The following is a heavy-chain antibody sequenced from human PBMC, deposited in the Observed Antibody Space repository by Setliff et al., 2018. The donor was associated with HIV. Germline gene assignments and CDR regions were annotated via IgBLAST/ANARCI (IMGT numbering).Heavy chain of an antibody. D-gene: IGHD6-6*01. CDR2: IHPNSGGT. Sequence: ASVKVSCKTSGYTFTDYFMHWVRQAPGQGLEWMGWIHPNSGGTVYAQKFQGRVTMTRDTSIGTAYMALSRLRSDDTAVYYCARQLSNSLDYWGQGALVTVSS. CDR1: GYTFTDYF. V-gene: IGHV1-2*02. J-gene: IGHJ4*02. CDR3: ARQLSNSLDY.